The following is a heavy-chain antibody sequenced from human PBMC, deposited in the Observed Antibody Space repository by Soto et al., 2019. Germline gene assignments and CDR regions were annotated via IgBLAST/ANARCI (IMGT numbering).Heavy chain of an antibody. CDR1: GYTFTSYG. D-gene: IGHD5-12*01. CDR2: ISGYNGNT. V-gene: IGHV1-18*01. CDR3: ARASGFRVGDMDY. Sequence: QVQVVQSEAEVKKPGASVKVSCKASGYTFTSYGISWVRQAPGQGLEWMGWISGYNGNTNYAQKVQGRVTMTTDTSTSTAHMELRSLRSDDTAVYYCARASGFRVGDMDYWGQGTLVTVSS. J-gene: IGHJ4*02.